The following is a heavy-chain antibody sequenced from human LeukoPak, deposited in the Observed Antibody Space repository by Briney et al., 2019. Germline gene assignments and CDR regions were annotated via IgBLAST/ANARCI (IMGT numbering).Heavy chain of an antibody. CDR2: IYHSGST. CDR3: ASSGGYDILTGYWVDY. V-gene: IGHV4-4*02. D-gene: IGHD3-9*01. Sequence: SETLSLTCAVSGGSICSSNWWSWVRQPPGKGLEWIGEIYHSGSTNYNPSLKSRVTISVDKSKNQFSLKLSSVTAADTAVYYCASSGGYDILTGYWVDYWGQRTLVTVSS. J-gene: IGHJ4*02. CDR1: GGSICSSNW.